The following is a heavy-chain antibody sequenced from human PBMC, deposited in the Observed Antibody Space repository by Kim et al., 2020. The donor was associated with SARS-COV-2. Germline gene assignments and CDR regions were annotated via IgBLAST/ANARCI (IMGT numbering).Heavy chain of an antibody. D-gene: IGHD1-26*01. CDR2: IGVVSVGTI. Sequence: GGSLRLSCAASGFSFKNYEMNWVRQPPGKGLEWISYIGVVSVGTIYYAESVKGRFTISRDDAKNSLYLQMNSLRGEDTAVYYCAKDRWVANRGPGPIDYWGQGTLVTVSS. CDR3: AKDRWVANRGPGPIDY. V-gene: IGHV3-48*03. CDR1: GFSFKNYE. J-gene: IGHJ4*02.